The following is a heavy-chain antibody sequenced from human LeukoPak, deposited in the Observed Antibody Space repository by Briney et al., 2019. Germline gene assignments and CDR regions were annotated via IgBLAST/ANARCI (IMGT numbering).Heavy chain of an antibody. CDR3: AGSVPLVGATDY. CDR1: GFTFSSYG. J-gene: IGHJ4*02. Sequence: GRSLRLSCAASGFTFSSYGMHWVRQAPGKGLEWVAVIWYDGSNKYYADSVKGRFTISRDNSKNALYLQMNSLRAEDTAVYYCAGSVPLVGATDYWGQGTLVTVSS. CDR2: IWYDGSNK. V-gene: IGHV3-33*01. D-gene: IGHD1-26*01.